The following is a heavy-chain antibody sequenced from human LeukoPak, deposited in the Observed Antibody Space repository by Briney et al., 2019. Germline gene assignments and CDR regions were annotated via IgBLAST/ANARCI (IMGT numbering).Heavy chain of an antibody. CDR1: GFSFSAYG. CDR2: IWTDGSSK. D-gene: IGHD6-13*01. Sequence: GGSLRLSCAASGFSFSAYGVHWVRQAPGKGLEREGVIWTDGSSKDYADSVKGRLTLSRDNSEHPLYLQVTSLTIEDTAVYYCARSQSSSLIDYWGQGTLVTVSS. CDR3: ARSQSSSLIDY. J-gene: IGHJ4*02. V-gene: IGHV3-33*01.